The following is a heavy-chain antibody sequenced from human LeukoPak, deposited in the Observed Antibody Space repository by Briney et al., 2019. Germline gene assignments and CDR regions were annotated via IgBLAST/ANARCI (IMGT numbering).Heavy chain of an antibody. CDR1: GYSISSGYY. D-gene: IGHD3-22*01. Sequence: SETLSLTCSVSGYSISSGYYWGWIRQPPGKGLEWIGSIYHGGSTYYNPSLMSRVTISVDTSKNEFSLKLSSVTAADTAVYYCARSPPYDTSGYYFFTYWYFDLWGRGTLVTVSS. CDR2: IYHGGST. V-gene: IGHV4-38-2*01. J-gene: IGHJ2*01. CDR3: ARSPPYDTSGYYFFTYWYFDL.